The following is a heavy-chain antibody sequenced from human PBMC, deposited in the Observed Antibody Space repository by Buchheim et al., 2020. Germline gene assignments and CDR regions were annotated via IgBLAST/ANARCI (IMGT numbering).Heavy chain of an antibody. CDR1: GGSVSSSSYY. CDR2: IYFSGST. V-gene: IGHV4-39*07. CDR3: ARGYYDSTGYDYYGMDV. D-gene: IGHD3-22*01. J-gene: IGHJ6*02. Sequence: QLQLQESGPGLVKPSETLSLTCTVSGGSVSSSSYYWGWIRQPPGKGLEWIGSIYFSGSTYSNPSLKSRVPISVDTSKNQFSLKLSSVTAADTAVYYCARGYYDSTGYDYYGMDVWGQGTT.